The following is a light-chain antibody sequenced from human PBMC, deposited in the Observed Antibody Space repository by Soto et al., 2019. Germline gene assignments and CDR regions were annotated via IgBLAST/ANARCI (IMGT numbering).Light chain of an antibody. Sequence: ASTGDRVTITCRASQGISSYLAWYQQKPGKAPKLLIYAASTLQSGVPSRFSGSGSGTDFTLTISCLQSEDFATYYCQQYYSYPFTFGPGTKVDIK. CDR2: AAS. CDR3: QQYYSYPFT. J-gene: IGKJ3*01. CDR1: QGISSY. V-gene: IGKV1-8*01.